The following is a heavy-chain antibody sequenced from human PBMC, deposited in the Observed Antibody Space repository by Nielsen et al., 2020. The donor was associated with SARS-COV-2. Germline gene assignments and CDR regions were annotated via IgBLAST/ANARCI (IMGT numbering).Heavy chain of an antibody. CDR3: ARKRLRGLGFDP. CDR2: IYYSGST. J-gene: IGHJ5*02. D-gene: IGHD5-12*01. V-gene: IGHV4-39*07. CDR1: GGSISSSSYY. Sequence: SETLSLTCTVSGGSISSSSYYWGWIRQPPRKGLEWIGSIYYSGSTNYNPSLKSRVTISVDTSKNQFSLKLSSVTAADTAVYYCARKRLRGLGFDPWGQGTLVTVSS.